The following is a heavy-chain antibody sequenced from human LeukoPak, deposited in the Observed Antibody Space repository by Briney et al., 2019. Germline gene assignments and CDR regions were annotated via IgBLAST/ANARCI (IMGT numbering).Heavy chain of an antibody. CDR1: GYSFTSYW. J-gene: IGHJ3*02. D-gene: IGHD3-10*01. Sequence: GESLKISCKGSGYSFTSYWIGWVRQMPGKGLEWMGIIYPGDSDTRYSPSFQGQVTISADKSISTAYLQWSSLKASDTAMYYCARPGQGGRRYYGSGLFWDIWGQGTMVTVSS. V-gene: IGHV5-51*01. CDR2: IYPGDSDT. CDR3: ARPGQGGRRYYGSGLFWDI.